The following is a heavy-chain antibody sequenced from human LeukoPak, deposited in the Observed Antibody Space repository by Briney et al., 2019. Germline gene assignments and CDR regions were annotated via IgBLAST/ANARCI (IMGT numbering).Heavy chain of an antibody. Sequence: PGGSLRLSCATSGFSFSSYAMSWVRQAPGKGLEWVSAMSSSDDGRYYAASVRGRFTISRDTSRSTLYLQMNSLRAEEAAVYYCAKAPVTSCRGAFCYPFDYWGQGTLVTVSS. J-gene: IGHJ4*02. CDR3: AKAPVTSCRGAFCYPFDY. CDR2: MSSSDDGR. V-gene: IGHV3-23*01. D-gene: IGHD2-15*01. CDR1: GFSFSSYA.